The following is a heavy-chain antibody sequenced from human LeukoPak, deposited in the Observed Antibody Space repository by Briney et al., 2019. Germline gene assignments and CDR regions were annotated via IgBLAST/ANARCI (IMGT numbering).Heavy chain of an antibody. V-gene: IGHV4-59*08. D-gene: IGHD3-22*01. CDR3: ATLYDSRAS. CDR2: IYYRGST. J-gene: IGHJ4*02. CDR1: GGSISSYY. Sequence: SETLSLTCTVSGGSISSYYWSWIRQPPGKGLEWSGYIYYRGSTNYNPSLKSRVTISVDTSKNQFSLKLSSVTAADTAVYYCATLYDSRASWGQGTLVTVSS.